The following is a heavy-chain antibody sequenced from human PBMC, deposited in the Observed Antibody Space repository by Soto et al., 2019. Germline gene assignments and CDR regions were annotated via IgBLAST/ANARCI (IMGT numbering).Heavy chain of an antibody. CDR2: IYYSGST. V-gene: IGHV4-59*08. CDR1: GGSISSYY. D-gene: IGHD6-13*01. CDR3: ARRYSSSFDY. J-gene: IGHJ4*02. Sequence: SEAVSVTCTVLGGSISSYYRSWIRQPPGKGLEWIGYIYYSGSTNYNPSLKSRVTISVDTSKNQFSLKLSSVTAADTAVYYCARRYSSSFDYWGQGTLVTVSS.